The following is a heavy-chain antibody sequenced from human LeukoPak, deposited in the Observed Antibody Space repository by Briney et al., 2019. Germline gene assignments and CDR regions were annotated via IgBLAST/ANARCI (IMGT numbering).Heavy chain of an antibody. V-gene: IGHV4-59*08. D-gene: IGHD4-17*01. CDR2: IYYSGST. CDR3: ARRYGDYRKGYFDY. Sequence: PSETLSLTCTVSGDSISSYYWSWIRQPPGKGLEWIGYIYYSGSTNYNPSLKSRVTISVDTSKNQFSLKLSSVTAADTAVYYCARRYGDYRKGYFDYWGQGTLVTVSS. CDR1: GDSISSYY. J-gene: IGHJ4*02.